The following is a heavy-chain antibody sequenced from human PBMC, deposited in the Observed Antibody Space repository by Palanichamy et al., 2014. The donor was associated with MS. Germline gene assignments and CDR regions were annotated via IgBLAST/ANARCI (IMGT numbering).Heavy chain of an antibody. D-gene: IGHD4-17*01. CDR3: ALAYGDTGGSFDI. CDR1: GYTFTNYD. Sequence: QVQLVQSGAEVKKPGASVRVSCKASGYTFTNYDINWVRQATGQRLEWMGWMNPNSGNRDYAQKFQGRVTMTRNTSITTAYMELSSLRSEDTAVYYCALAYGDTGGSFDIWGQGTMVTVSS. J-gene: IGHJ3*02. CDR2: MNPNSGNR. V-gene: IGHV1-8*01.